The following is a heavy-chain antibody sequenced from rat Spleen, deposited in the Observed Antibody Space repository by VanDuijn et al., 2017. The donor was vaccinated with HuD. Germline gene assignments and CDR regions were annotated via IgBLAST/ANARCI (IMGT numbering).Heavy chain of an antibody. J-gene: IGHJ1*01. Sequence: EVQLVESGGGLVQPGRSLKLSCAASGFTFSNYGMAWVRQTPTKGLGWVASISTGGGNTYYRDSVKGRFTISRDNAKNTQYLQMDSLRSEDTATYYCARDYSNYFPYWYFDFWGPGTMVTVSS. D-gene: IGHD1-2*01. CDR2: ISTGGGNT. CDR3: ARDYSNYFPYWYFDF. V-gene: IGHV5S14*01. CDR1: GFTFSNYG.